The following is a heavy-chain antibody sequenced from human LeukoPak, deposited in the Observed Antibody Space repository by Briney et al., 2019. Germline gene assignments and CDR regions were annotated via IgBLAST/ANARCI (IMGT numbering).Heavy chain of an antibody. CDR3: AKDPTRDFTDSTASDI. V-gene: IGHV3-30*02. CDR2: IRYDENNK. CDR1: GFTFSSYG. Sequence: GGSLRLSCAASGFTFSSYGMHWVRQAPGKGMEWVAFIRYDENNKYYADSVKGRFTISRDNSKNTLYLQMNSLRAEDTAVYYCAKDPTRDFTDSTASDIWGQGTMVTASS. D-gene: IGHD3-3*01. J-gene: IGHJ3*02.